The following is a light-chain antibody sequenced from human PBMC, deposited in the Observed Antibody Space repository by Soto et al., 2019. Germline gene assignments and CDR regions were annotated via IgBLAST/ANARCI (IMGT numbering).Light chain of an antibody. V-gene: IGKV2-24*01. CDR1: ESLQHRDGNTY. Sequence: DVVMTQNPLSSPVTLGQPASISCRSSESLQHRDGNTYLNWLQQRPGQPPRLLIYKVSNRFSGVPDGFSGSGEGTDFTLKISRVEAEDVGVYYCMQATQYRPYTFGQGTKLEIK. CDR2: KVS. J-gene: IGKJ2*01. CDR3: MQATQYRPYT.